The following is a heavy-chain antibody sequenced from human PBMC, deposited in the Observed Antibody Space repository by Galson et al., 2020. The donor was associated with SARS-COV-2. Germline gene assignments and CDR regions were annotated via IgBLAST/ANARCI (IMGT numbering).Heavy chain of an antibody. CDR2: IKQDGSEK. D-gene: IGHD3-3*01. CDR3: ARDSRTILTPPEDYYYYYYGMDV. CDR1: GFTFSSYW. Sequence: GESLKISCAASGFTFSSYWMSWVRQAPGKGLEWVANIKQDGSEKYYVDSVKGRFTISRDNAKNSLYLQMNSLRAEDTAVYYCARDSRTILTPPEDYYYYYYGMDVWGQGTTVTVSS. J-gene: IGHJ6*02. V-gene: IGHV3-7*03.